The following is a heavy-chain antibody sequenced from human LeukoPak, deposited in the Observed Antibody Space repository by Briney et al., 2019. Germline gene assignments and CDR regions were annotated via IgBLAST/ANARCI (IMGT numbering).Heavy chain of an antibody. V-gene: IGHV3-30*03. D-gene: IGHD1-26*01. CDR1: GFTFSSYG. J-gene: IGHJ4*02. Sequence: GGSLRLSCAASGFTFSSYGMHWVRQAPGKGLEWVAVISYDGSNKYYADSVKGRFTISRDNSKNTLYLQMNSLRAEDTAVYYCARGLGAAHFDYWGQGTLVTVSS. CDR3: ARGLGAAHFDY. CDR2: ISYDGSNK.